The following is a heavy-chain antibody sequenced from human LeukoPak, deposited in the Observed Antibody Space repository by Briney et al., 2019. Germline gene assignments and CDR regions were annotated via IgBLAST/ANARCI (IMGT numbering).Heavy chain of an antibody. CDR2: ISGSGGST. D-gene: IGHD1-26*01. CDR1: GFTFSSYG. Sequence: GGSLRLSCAASGFTFSSYGMSWVRQAPGKGLEWVSAISGSGGSTYYADSVKGRFTISRDNSKNTLYLQMNSLRAEDTAVYYCAKRRELLSMYYFDYWGQGTLVTVSS. CDR3: AKRRELLSMYYFDY. V-gene: IGHV3-23*01. J-gene: IGHJ4*02.